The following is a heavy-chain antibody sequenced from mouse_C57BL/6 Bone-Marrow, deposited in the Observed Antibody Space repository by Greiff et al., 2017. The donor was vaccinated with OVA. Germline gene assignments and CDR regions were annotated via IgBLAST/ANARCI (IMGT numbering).Heavy chain of an antibody. Sequence: VQLQQSGPELVKPGASVKISCKASGYTFTDYYMNWVKQSHGKSLEWIGDINPNNGGTNYNEKFKSKATLTVDKSSSTAYMQLSSLTSEDSAVYYCASDSYWGQGTTLTVSS. CDR3: ASDSY. CDR2: INPNNGGT. CDR1: GYTFTDYY. J-gene: IGHJ2*01. D-gene: IGHD2-13*01. V-gene: IGHV1-26*01.